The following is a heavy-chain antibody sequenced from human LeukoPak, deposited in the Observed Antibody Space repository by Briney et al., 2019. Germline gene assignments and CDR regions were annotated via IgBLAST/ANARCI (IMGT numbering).Heavy chain of an antibody. CDR3: ARAVNSSPTAMTNYYYYYYMDV. V-gene: IGHV4-39*07. Sequence: SETLSLTCTVSGGSISSSSYYWGWIRQPPGKGLEWIGSIYYSGSTYYNPSLKSRVTISVDTSKNQFSLKLSSVTAADTAVYYCARAVNSSPTAMTNYYYYYYMDVWGKGTTVTISS. D-gene: IGHD5-18*01. CDR2: IYYSGST. J-gene: IGHJ6*03. CDR1: GGSISSSSYY.